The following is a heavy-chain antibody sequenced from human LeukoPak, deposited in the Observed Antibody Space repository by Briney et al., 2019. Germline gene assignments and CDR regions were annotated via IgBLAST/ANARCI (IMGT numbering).Heavy chain of an antibody. Sequence: PGGSLRLSCAASGFTLSSTYMSWVRQAPGKGLEWVSIIYSADNTYYADSVKGRFTISRDNSKNTLYLQMNSLRAEDTAVYYCAKKEFRGTFDYWGQGTLVTVSS. J-gene: IGHJ4*02. CDR2: IYSADNT. CDR3: AKKEFRGTFDY. D-gene: IGHD3-10*01. V-gene: IGHV3-53*01. CDR1: GFTLSSTY.